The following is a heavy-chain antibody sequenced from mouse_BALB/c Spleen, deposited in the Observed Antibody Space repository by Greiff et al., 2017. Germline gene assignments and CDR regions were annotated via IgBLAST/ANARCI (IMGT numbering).Heavy chain of an antibody. D-gene: IGHD2-1*01. CDR3: ARDWDGNVAMDY. V-gene: IGHV7-3*02. CDR1: GFTFTDYY. CDR2: IRNKANGYTT. Sequence: EVHLVESGGGLVQPGGSLRLSCATSGFTFTDYYMSWVRQPPGKALEWLGFIRNKANGYTTEYSASVKGRFTISRDNSQSILYLQMNTLRAEDSATYYCARDWDGNVAMDYWGQGTSVTVSS. J-gene: IGHJ4*01.